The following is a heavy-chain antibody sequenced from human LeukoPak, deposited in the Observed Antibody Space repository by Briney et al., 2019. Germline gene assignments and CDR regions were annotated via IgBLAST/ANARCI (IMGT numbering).Heavy chain of an antibody. J-gene: IGHJ4*02. CDR2: INSDGSWT. CDR1: GNYW. Sequence: GGFLRLSCAASGNYWMHWVRQAPGKGLVWVSHINSDGSWTSYADSVKGRFTISKDNAKNTVYLQVNNLRAEDTAVYYCVSFYETYWGRGTLVTVSS. CDR3: VSFYETY. V-gene: IGHV3-74*01. D-gene: IGHD2-2*01.